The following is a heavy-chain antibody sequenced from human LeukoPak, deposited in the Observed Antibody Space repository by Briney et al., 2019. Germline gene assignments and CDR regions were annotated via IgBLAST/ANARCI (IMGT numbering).Heavy chain of an antibody. J-gene: IGHJ4*02. CDR2: ISASGGNQ. CDR3: AKARAGDITAAFNY. Sequence: GGSLKLSCAASGFIFSNYAMSWVRQAPGKGLEWDSGISASGGNQYYADSVKGRFTISRDNSENTLNLQMNSLRAEDTAVYYCAKARAGDITAAFNYWGQGTLVTVSS. D-gene: IGHD6-13*01. CDR1: GFIFSNYA. V-gene: IGHV3-23*01.